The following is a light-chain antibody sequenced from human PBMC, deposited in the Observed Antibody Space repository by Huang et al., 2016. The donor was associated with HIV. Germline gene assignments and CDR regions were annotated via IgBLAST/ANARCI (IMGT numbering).Light chain of an antibody. V-gene: IGKV1-39*01. CDR3: QQSHSTPYT. Sequence: DIQMTQSPSSLSASVGDRVTLSCRAIQIISTYLIWYQQKPGKAPKLLIYDASSVQRGVPSRFGGSGSGTDFTLTISSLQPEDFATYYCQQSHSTPYTFGQGTKLEIK. CDR2: DAS. CDR1: QIISTY. J-gene: IGKJ2*01.